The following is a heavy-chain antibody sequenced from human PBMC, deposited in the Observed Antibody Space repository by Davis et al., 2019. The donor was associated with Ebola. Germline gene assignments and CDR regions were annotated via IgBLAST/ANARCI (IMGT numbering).Heavy chain of an antibody. CDR1: GGTFSSYA. J-gene: IGHJ6*02. CDR3: ARGVRELLSMYFYYHMDV. CDR2: MNPNSGNT. Sequence: ASVKVSCKASGGTFSSYAISWVRQAPGQGLEWMGWMNPNSGNTDIAQKFQGRVTMTSNTSIATAYMELSSLRSEDTAIYYCARGVRELLSMYFYYHMDVWGQGTTVTVSS. D-gene: IGHD3-10*01. V-gene: IGHV1-8*02.